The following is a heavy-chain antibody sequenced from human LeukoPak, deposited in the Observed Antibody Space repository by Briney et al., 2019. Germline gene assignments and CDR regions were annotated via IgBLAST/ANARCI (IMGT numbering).Heavy chain of an antibody. Sequence: GGSLRLSCAASGFTFRSYSMNWVRQAPGKGLEWVSSISSSSSYIYYADSVKGRFTISRDNAKNSLYLQMNSLRAEDTAVYYCARANPIAVAGKNFDYWGQGTLVTVSS. J-gene: IGHJ4*02. D-gene: IGHD6-19*01. CDR3: ARANPIAVAGKNFDY. V-gene: IGHV3-21*01. CDR1: GFTFRSYS. CDR2: ISSSSSYI.